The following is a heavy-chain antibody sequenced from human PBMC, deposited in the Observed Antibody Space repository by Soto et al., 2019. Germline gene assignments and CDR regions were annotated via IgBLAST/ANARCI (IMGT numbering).Heavy chain of an antibody. CDR1: GSSINSGYY. V-gene: IGHV4-38-2*02. J-gene: IGHJ4*01. Sequence: SETLSLTCAVSGSSINSGYYWGWVRQPPGKGLQWIGTIYHSGSTYYNPSLNSRVTILVDTTKNQFSLKLSSVTAADTAVYYCARDPSGRYSYFDYRGQGTLVTVSS. CDR3: ARDPSGRYSYFDY. CDR2: IYHSGST. D-gene: IGHD1-26*01.